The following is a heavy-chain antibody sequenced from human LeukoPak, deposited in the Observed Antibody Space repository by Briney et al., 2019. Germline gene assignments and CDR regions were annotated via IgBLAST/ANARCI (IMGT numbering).Heavy chain of an antibody. CDR2: TRYDGNNK. CDR3: AKDPTHFRVWDDYDNTRLNY. CDR1: GFTFRSYG. V-gene: IGHV3-30*02. Sequence: GGSLRLSCAASGFTFRSYGMHWVRQAPGKGLEWVAFTRYDGNNKYYADSVKGRFTISRDNSKNTVYLQMNSLRAEDTAVYYCAKDPTHFRVWDDYDNTRLNYWGQVTLVTVSS. J-gene: IGHJ4*02. D-gene: IGHD3-22*01.